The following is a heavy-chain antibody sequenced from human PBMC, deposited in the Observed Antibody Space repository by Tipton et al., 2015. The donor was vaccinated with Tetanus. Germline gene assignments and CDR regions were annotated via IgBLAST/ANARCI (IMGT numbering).Heavy chain of an antibody. CDR2: VYYTGST. CDR1: GGSMSTYY. CDR3: ARDQGGGRVVRLNWFDP. D-gene: IGHD6-6*01. Sequence: TLSLTCTVSGGSMSTYYWSWIRQPPGKGLEWIGYVYYTGSTNYNPSLKSRVAMSMDTSRNQFSLTLTSVTAADTAMYYCARDQGGGRVVRLNWFDPWGQGTLVTVSS. J-gene: IGHJ5*02. V-gene: IGHV4-59*12.